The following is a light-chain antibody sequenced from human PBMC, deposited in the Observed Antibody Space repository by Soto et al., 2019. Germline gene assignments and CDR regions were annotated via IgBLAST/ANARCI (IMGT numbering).Light chain of an antibody. Sequence: EIVVTKSPATLTLTPGERATXSCRASQSFSSYLACYQQKPGQAPRLLIYYASKRATGITARLSGSGSWTDFTLTISILDPEDFAFYYFQQLTNWPHSFAQRTK. CDR2: YAS. CDR3: QQLTNWPHS. V-gene: IGKV3-11*01. J-gene: IGKJ1*01. CDR1: QSFSSY.